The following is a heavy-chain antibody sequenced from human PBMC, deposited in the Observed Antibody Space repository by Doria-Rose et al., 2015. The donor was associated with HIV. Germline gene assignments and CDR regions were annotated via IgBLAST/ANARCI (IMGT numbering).Heavy chain of an antibody. V-gene: IGHV2-26*01. CDR3: ARIKSSRWYHKYYFDF. CDR1: GVSLSSPGMG. D-gene: IGHD6-13*01. J-gene: IGHJ4*02. CDR2: LFSDDVI. Sequence: QITLKESGPVLVKPTETLTLTCTVSGVSLSSPGMGVSWIRQPPGKALEWLADLFSDDVISYKPSLTSRLTIARGTSKSQVVRTMTDMDPVDTATYYCARIKSSRWYHKYYFDFWGQGTLVIVSA.